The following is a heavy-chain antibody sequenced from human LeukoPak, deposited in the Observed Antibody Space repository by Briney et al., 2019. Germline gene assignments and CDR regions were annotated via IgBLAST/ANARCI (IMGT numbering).Heavy chain of an antibody. V-gene: IGHV1-18*01. D-gene: IGHD2-15*01. CDR2: ISIYNDNR. CDR1: GYTFNSYG. CDR3: ARDGRFECSHFYYFDY. Sequence: ASVKVSCKASGYTFNSYGLTWVRQAPGQGLEWMAWISIYNDNRRYAQKFQGRVTLTIDKTTTTAYMELTGLRSDDTATYYCARDGRFECSHFYYFDYWGQGTLVTVSS. J-gene: IGHJ4*02.